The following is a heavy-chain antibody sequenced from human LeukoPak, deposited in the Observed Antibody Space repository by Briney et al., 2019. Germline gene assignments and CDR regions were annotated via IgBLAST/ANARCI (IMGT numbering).Heavy chain of an antibody. CDR1: GFTFSSYA. V-gene: IGHV3-23*01. D-gene: IGHD1-14*01. J-gene: IGHJ4*02. CDR2: ITSSGASA. CDR3: VKDEDLYSPTRYNFED. Sequence: PGGSLRLSCAASGFTFSSYAMTWVRQAPGKGLEWVSGITSSGASAYYAASVKGRFTVSRDNSENTLYLQINNLSAEDTGTYYCVKDEDLYSPTRYNFEDWGQGTLVTVSS.